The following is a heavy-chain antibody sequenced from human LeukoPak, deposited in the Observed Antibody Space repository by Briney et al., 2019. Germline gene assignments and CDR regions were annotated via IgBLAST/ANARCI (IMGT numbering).Heavy chain of an antibody. CDR1: GGTFSSYA. J-gene: IGHJ2*01. V-gene: IGHV1-69*04. CDR2: IIPIFGIA. CDR3: ARVSGSYVSDL. Sequence: SVKVSCKASGGTFSSYAISWVRQAPGQGLEWMGRIIPIFGIANYAQKFQGRVTITADKSTSTAYMELSSPRSEDTAVYYCARVSGSYVSDLWGRGTLVTVSS. D-gene: IGHD1-26*01.